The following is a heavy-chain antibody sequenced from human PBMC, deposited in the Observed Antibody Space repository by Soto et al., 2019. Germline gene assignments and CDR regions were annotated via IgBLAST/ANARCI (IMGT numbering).Heavy chain of an antibody. Sequence: SETLSLTCAVYGGSFSGYYWSWIRQPPGKGLEWIGEINHSGSTNYNPSLRSRVTISVDTSKNQFSLKLSSVTAADTAVYYCARRVAARSNWFDPWGQGTLVTVSS. D-gene: IGHD2-15*01. J-gene: IGHJ5*02. CDR3: ARRVAARSNWFDP. CDR1: GGSFSGYY. CDR2: INHSGST. V-gene: IGHV4-34*01.